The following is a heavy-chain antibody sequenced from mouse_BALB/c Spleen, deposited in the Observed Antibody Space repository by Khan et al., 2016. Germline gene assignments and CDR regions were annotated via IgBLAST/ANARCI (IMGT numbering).Heavy chain of an antibody. V-gene: IGHV1S41*01. Sequence: DLVKPGASVKLSCKASGYTFTSYWINWIKQRPGQGLEWIGRIAPGSGSTYYNEMLKGKATLTVDTSSRTAYIHLSSLSSEDSAVYFCAREGTVPLMDYWGQGTSVTVSS. CDR1: GYTFTSYW. D-gene: IGHD1-1*01. CDR2: IAPGSGST. CDR3: AREGTVPLMDY. J-gene: IGHJ4*01.